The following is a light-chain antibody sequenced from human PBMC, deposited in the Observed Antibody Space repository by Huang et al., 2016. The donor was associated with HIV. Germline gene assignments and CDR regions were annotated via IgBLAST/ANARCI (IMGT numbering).Light chain of an antibody. CDR1: QGIGNS. CDR3: QQYHSLPWT. V-gene: IGKV1-NL1*01. J-gene: IGKJ1*01. Sequence: DIQMTQSPSSLSASVGDRVTITCRASQGIGNSLAWYQQTPEKAPRLLLYATSTLESGVPSRFRGSGSGTHYTLTINTLQPEDIASYYCQQYHSLPWTFGQGTKVEIK. CDR2: ATS.